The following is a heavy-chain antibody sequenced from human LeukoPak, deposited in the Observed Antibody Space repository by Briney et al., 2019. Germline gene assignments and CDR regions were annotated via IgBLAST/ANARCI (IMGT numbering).Heavy chain of an antibody. CDR3: ARVEDYDILTGFDY. Sequence: GGSLRLSCTASGFTFNDFAMHWVRQAPGKGLEWVANIKQDGREKYYVDSVKGRFTISRDNAKNSLYLQMNSLRAEDTAVYYCARVEDYDILTGFDYWGQGTLVTVSS. D-gene: IGHD3-9*01. CDR2: IKQDGREK. J-gene: IGHJ4*02. V-gene: IGHV3-7*01. CDR1: GFTFNDFA.